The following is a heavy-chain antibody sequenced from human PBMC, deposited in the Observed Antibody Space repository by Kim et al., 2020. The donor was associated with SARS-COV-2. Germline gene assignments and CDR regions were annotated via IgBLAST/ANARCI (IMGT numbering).Heavy chain of an antibody. CDR2: INPSGGST. V-gene: IGHV1-46*01. CDR3: ARGLQLWSYYDSSGYPDY. Sequence: ASVKVSCKASGYTFTSYYMHWVRQAPRQGLEWMGIINPSGGSTSYAQKFQGRDTMTRDTSTSTVYMELSSLRSEDTAVYYCARGLQLWSYYDSSGYPDYWGQGTLVTVSS. D-gene: IGHD3-22*01. CDR1: GYTFTSYY. J-gene: IGHJ4*02.